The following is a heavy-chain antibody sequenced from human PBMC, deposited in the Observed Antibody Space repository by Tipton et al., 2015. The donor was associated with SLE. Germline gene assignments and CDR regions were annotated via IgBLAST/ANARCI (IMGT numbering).Heavy chain of an antibody. CDR2: IKGDGSEK. D-gene: IGHD4/OR15-4a*01. CDR3: ARDVGDYGGYLDF. V-gene: IGHV3-7*01. Sequence: SLRLSCAASGFTFSSYWMSWVRQAPGKGLEWVANIKGDGSEKFYVDSVKGRFTISRDNAKNSLFLQLSSLGAEDTAVYYCARDVGDYGGYLDFWGQGNLVTVSS. CDR1: GFTFSSYW. J-gene: IGHJ4*02.